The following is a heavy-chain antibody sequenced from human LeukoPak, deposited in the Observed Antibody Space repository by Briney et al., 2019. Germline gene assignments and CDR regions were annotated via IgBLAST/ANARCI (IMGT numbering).Heavy chain of an antibody. CDR2: IIENGNNQ. J-gene: IGHJ5*02. CDR1: GFTFSNYI. V-gene: IGHV3-30*04. D-gene: IGHD4-17*01. Sequence: GGSLRLSCAASGFTFSNYIMHWVRQAPGKGLEWVAVIIENGNNQYYADSVKGRFTISRDNSKNTLYLQMNSLRAEDTAIYYCAKKYTTGLDPWGQGTLVTVSS. CDR3: AKKYTTGLDP.